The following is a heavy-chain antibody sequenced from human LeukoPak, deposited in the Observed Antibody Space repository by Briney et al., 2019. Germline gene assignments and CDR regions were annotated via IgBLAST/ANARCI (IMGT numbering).Heavy chain of an antibody. Sequence: SVKVSCKASGGTFSSYAISWVRQAPGQGLEWMGGIIPIFGTANYAQKFQGRVTITADKSTSTAYMELSSLRSEDTAVYYCARALYYYDSSGYSLYYMDVWGKGTTVTVSS. J-gene: IGHJ6*03. CDR1: GGTFSSYA. D-gene: IGHD3-22*01. CDR3: ARALYYYDSSGYSLYYMDV. CDR2: IIPIFGTA. V-gene: IGHV1-69*06.